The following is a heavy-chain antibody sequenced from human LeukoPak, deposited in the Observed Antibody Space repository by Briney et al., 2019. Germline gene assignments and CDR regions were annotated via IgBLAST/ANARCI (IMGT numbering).Heavy chain of an antibody. Sequence: GGSLRLSCAASGFTFSSYAMSWVRQAPGKGLEWVSAISGSGGSTYYANSVKGRFTISRDNSKNTLYLQMNSLRAEDTAVYYCATQWELELLFDYWGQGTLVTVSS. V-gene: IGHV3-23*01. CDR2: ISGSGGST. CDR3: ATQWELELLFDY. CDR1: GFTFSSYA. D-gene: IGHD1-7*01. J-gene: IGHJ4*02.